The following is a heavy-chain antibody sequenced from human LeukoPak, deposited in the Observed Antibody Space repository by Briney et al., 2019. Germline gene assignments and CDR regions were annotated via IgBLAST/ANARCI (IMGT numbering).Heavy chain of an antibody. D-gene: IGHD6-13*01. CDR1: GGSISSGGYY. Sequence: PSETLSLTCTVSGGSISSGGYYWSWIRQHPGKGLEWIGYIYYSGSTYYNPSLKSRVTISVVTSKNQFSLKLSSVTAADTAVYYCARDPGPRGIAAAGHRYYYYMDVWGKGTTVTVSS. CDR3: ARDPGPRGIAAAGHRYYYYMDV. CDR2: IYYSGST. V-gene: IGHV4-31*03. J-gene: IGHJ6*03.